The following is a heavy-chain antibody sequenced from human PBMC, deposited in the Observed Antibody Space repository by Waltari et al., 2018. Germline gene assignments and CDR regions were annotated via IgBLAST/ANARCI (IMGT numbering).Heavy chain of an antibody. J-gene: IGHJ4*02. V-gene: IGHV3-49*04. D-gene: IGHD3-3*01. CDR1: GFTFGYDA. Sequence: EVQLVESGGGLVQPGGSLRLPCAGSGFTFGYDAMGWVRQAPGQGLEWVGLIRSKAYGGTTEYAASVKGRFTISRDDSKSIAFLQMTSLQTDDTAVYYCTRGPVAIFGFVMPFEHWGQGTLVTVTS. CDR3: TRGPVAIFGFVMPFEH. CDR2: IRSKAYGGTT.